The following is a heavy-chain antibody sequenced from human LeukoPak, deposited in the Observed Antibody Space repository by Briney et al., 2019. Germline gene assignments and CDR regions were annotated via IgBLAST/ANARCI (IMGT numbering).Heavy chain of an antibody. Sequence: NPSETLSLTCTVSGGSISSYYWSWIRQPPGKGLEWTGYIYYSGSTNYNPSLKSRVTISVDTSKNQFSLKLSSVTAADTAVYYCARVPSLYGDYYFDYWGQRTLVTVSS. CDR1: GGSISSYY. J-gene: IGHJ4*02. CDR2: IYYSGST. CDR3: ARVPSLYGDYYFDY. V-gene: IGHV4-59*01. D-gene: IGHD4-17*01.